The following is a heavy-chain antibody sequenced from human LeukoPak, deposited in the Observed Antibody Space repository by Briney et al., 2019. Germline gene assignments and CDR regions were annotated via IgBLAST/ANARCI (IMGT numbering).Heavy chain of an antibody. Sequence: GGSLRLSCAASGFTVSSNYMSWVRQAPGKGLEWVSVIYSGGSTYYADSVKGRFTISRDNSKNTLYFQMNSLRAEDTAVYYCASRGYCSSTSCYMYYYYMDVWGKGTTVTVSS. D-gene: IGHD2-2*02. J-gene: IGHJ6*03. CDR3: ASRGYCSSTSCYMYYYYMDV. V-gene: IGHV3-53*01. CDR1: GFTVSSNY. CDR2: IYSGGST.